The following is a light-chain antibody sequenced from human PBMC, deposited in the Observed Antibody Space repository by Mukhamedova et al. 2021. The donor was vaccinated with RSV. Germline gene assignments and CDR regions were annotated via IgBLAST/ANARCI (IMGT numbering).Light chain of an antibody. J-gene: IGKJ2*01. V-gene: IGKV1-39*01. CDR1: QSVGMF. Sequence: VGDTVTITCRASQSVGMFLSWYQLKPGKAPKLLMYGAFTLQTGVPSRFRGSGSETHFTLTISGLQPEDSATYYCQQTYNIIYTFGQ. CDR2: GAF. CDR3: QQTYNIIYT.